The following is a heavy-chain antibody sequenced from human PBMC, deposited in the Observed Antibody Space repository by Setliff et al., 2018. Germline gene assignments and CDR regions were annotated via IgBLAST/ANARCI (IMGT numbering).Heavy chain of an antibody. D-gene: IGHD2-21*02. CDR3: AQTKGFVDGYLDP. J-gene: IGHJ5*02. CDR2: INGNSGVT. V-gene: IGHV1-2*02. CDR1: GGTFSSYG. Sequence: RASVKVSCKASGGTFSSYGISWVRQAPGQGLEWTGWINGNSGVTKYAQKFQGRVTMTSDTSISIVYMDLTRLTSDDTAVYYCAQTKGFVDGYLDPWGQGTLVTVSS.